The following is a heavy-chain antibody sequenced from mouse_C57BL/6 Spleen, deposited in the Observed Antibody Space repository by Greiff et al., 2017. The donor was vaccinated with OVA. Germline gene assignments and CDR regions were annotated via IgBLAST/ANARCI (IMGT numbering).Heavy chain of an antibody. D-gene: IGHD2-4*01. CDR1: GFTFSDYG. J-gene: IGHJ4*01. Sequence: EVMLVESGGGLVKPGGSLKLSCAASGFTFSDYGMHWVRQAPEKGLEWVAYISSGSSTIYYADTVKGRFTISRDNAKNTLFLQMTSLRSEDTAMYYCARDWDYGYAMDYWGQGTSVTVSS. CDR2: ISSGSSTI. CDR3: ARDWDYGYAMDY. V-gene: IGHV5-17*01.